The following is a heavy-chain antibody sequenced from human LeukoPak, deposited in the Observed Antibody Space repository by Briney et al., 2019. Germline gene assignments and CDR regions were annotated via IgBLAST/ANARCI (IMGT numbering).Heavy chain of an antibody. Sequence: SETLSLTCTVSGGSISSYYWSWIRQPPGKGLEWIGYIYYSGSTNYNPSLKSRVTISVDTSKNQFSLKLSSVTAADTAVYYCARTYYYGSSGSPGAFDIWGQGTMVTVSS. V-gene: IGHV4-59*08. D-gene: IGHD3-22*01. J-gene: IGHJ3*02. CDR2: IYYSGST. CDR1: GGSISSYY. CDR3: ARTYYYGSSGSPGAFDI.